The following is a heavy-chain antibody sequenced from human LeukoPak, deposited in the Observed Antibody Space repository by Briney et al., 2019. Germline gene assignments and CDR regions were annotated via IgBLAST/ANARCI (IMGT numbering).Heavy chain of an antibody. V-gene: IGHV3-30*18. CDR1: GFTFSSYG. J-gene: IGHJ4*02. Sequence: GGSLRLSCAASGFTFSSYGMHWVRQTPGKGLEWVAVISYEGNNKFYADSVKGRLTISRDNSKNTLYLQMNSLRAEYTAVYYCAKDRGKWLQLPYYFDYWGQGTLVTVSS. D-gene: IGHD5-24*01. CDR3: AKDRGKWLQLPYYFDY. CDR2: ISYEGNNK.